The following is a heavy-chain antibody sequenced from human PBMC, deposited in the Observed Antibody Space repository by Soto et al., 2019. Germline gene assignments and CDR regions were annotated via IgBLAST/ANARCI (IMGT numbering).Heavy chain of an antibody. V-gene: IGHV3-48*02. J-gene: IGHJ4*02. D-gene: IGHD5-12*01. CDR1: GFTFSRYS. Sequence: GGSLRLSCAASGFTFSRYSMNWVRQAPGKGLEWVSYISSSSSTIYYADSVKGRFTISRDNAKNSLYLQMDSLRDEDTVVYYCARDGDGYKPELFDCWGQGTLVTVSS. CDR2: ISSSSSTI. CDR3: ARDGDGYKPELFDC.